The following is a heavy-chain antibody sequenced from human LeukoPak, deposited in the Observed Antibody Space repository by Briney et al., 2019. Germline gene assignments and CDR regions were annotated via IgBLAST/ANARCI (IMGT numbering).Heavy chain of an antibody. V-gene: IGHV3-30*18. CDR2: ISYDGSNK. J-gene: IGHJ6*04. CDR1: GFTFSSYG. CDR3: AKDQPRNSYYYYGMDV. D-gene: IGHD1-7*01. Sequence: PGGSLRLSCAASGFTFSSYGMHRVRQAPGKGLEWVAVISYDGSNKYYADSVKGRFTISRDNSKNTLYLQMNSLRAEDTAVYYCAKDQPRNSYYYYGMDVWGKGTTVTVSS.